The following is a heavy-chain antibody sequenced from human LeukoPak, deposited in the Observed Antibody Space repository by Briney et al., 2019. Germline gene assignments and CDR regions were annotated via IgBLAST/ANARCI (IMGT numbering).Heavy chain of an antibody. D-gene: IGHD3-22*01. CDR2: INPSGGST. CDR3: ARDHGNYYDSAGDY. CDR1: EYTFTSYD. J-gene: IGHJ4*02. V-gene: IGHV1-46*01. Sequence: ASVKVSCKAYEYTFTSYDINCVRQATGQGLEWMGIINPSGGSTSYAQKFQGRVTLTRDTSTSTVYMELSSLRSEDTAVYYCARDHGNYYDSAGDYWGQGTLVTVSS.